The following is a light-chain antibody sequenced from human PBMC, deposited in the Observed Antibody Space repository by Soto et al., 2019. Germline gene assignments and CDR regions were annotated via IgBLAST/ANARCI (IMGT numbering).Light chain of an antibody. CDR2: EVS. V-gene: IGLV2-14*01. J-gene: IGLJ1*01. CDR1: SSDVGGYNY. CDR3: SSYTSSNYV. Sequence: QSVLTQPASVSGSPGQSITISCTGTSSDVGGYNYVSWYQQHPGKAPKLMIYEVSNRPSGVSNRFSGSKSSNTASLTISGLQAEDEADYYCSSYTSSNYVFGTGTKVTVL.